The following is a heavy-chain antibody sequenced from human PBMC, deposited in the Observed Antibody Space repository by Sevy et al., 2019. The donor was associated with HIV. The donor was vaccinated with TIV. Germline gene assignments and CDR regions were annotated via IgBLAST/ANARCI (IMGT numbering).Heavy chain of an antibody. V-gene: IGHV3-7*01. J-gene: IGHJ6*02. Sequence: GESLKISCAASGFTFNMYWMTWVRQAPGKGLEWVANIKEDGSERNYLDSVKGRFTISRDNAKKSLYLQINSLRAEDTAVYYCARHCSGGSCYSLLPHYYYGMDVWGQGTTVTVSS. CDR2: IKEDGSER. CDR3: ARHCSGGSCYSLLPHYYYGMDV. CDR1: GFTFNMYW. D-gene: IGHD2-15*01.